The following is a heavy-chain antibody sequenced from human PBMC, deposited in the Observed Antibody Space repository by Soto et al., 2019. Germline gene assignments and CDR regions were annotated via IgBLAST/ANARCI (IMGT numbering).Heavy chain of an antibody. CDR2: ISYDGILK. D-gene: IGHD4-4*01. CDR1: GFTFSAFG. J-gene: IGHJ6*02. V-gene: IGHV3-30*18. Sequence: PGGSLRLSCEASGFTFSAFGMHWVRRAPGKGLEWVAIISYDGILKYYADSVKGRFTISRDTSKSALYLQMNSLRPEDTAVYYCVKPPVITASYYYYDMDVWGQGTTVTVSS. CDR3: VKPPVITASYYYYDMDV.